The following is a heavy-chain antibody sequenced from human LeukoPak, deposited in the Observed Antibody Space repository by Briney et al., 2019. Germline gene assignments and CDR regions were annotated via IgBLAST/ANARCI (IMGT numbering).Heavy chain of an antibody. CDR2: INPSGGST. CDR1: GYTFTSHY. D-gene: IGHD3-10*01. CDR3: ASVSRGSGSNADGWYFDY. V-gene: IGHV1-46*01. J-gene: IGHJ4*02. Sequence: ASVKVSCKTSGYTFTSHYIHWVRQAPGQGLEWMGIINPSGGSTSYAQKFQGRVTMTRDTSTSTVYMELSSLRSEGTAVYYCASVSRGSGSNADGWYFDYWGQGTLVTVSS.